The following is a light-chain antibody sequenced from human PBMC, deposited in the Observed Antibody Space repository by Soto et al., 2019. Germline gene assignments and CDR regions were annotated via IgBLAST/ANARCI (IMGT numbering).Light chain of an antibody. J-gene: IGKJ2*01. CDR2: SAS. Sequence: DIQMTQSPSSLSASVGDRVTITCRASQTIVDYLNWYQHRPGKAPKLLIYSASRLQSGGPSRFSGSGSGTDFTLSISRLLPEDFATYYCHQRYSAPYTFGQGTKLEIK. CDR1: QTIVDY. CDR3: HQRYSAPYT. V-gene: IGKV1-39*01.